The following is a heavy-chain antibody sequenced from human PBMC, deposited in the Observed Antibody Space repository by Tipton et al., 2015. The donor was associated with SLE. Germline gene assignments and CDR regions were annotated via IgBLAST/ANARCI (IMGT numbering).Heavy chain of an antibody. V-gene: IGHV4-39*07. CDR1: GGSVSSSSKY. CDR3: ARLHGYSYGLNWFDP. J-gene: IGHJ5*02. Sequence: LRLSCTVSGGSVSSSSKYWAWIRQPPGKGLEWIGSIYYTGTTTYYNSLLKSRVTMSVDTSKNQFSLRLTSVIAADTAVYYCARLHGYSYGLNWFDPWGQGTLISVSS. D-gene: IGHD5-18*01. CDR2: IYYTGTTT.